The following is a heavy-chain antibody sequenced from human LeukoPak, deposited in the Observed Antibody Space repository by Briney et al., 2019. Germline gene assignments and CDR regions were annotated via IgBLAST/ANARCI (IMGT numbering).Heavy chain of an antibody. D-gene: IGHD3-9*01. J-gene: IGHJ5*02. CDR2: IYHSGST. V-gene: IGHV4-4*02. Sequence: SETLSLTCAVSGGSISSSNWWSWVRQPPGKGLEWIGEIYHSGSTNYNPSLKSRVTISVDKSKNQFSLKLSSVTAADTAVYYCASSPDILTGYYRSWGQGTLVTVSS. CDR1: GGSISSSNW. CDR3: ASSPDILTGYYRS.